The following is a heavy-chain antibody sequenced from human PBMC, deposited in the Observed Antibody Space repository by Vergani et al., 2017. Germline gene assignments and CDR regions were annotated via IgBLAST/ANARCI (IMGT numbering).Heavy chain of an antibody. CDR3: ARDGTDIFVSSSDYSYLLYY. D-gene: IGHD3-22*01. CDR2: ISKDGTTD. CDR1: GFGFKNFA. J-gene: IGHJ4*02. Sequence: QVHLVESGGGVVQPGRSLTLTCSASGFGFKNFAMHWVRQAPGKGLEWVATISKDGTTDYYEPYVWGRFDVSRDLFKNRLYLQRDRVTTDDTAVYFCARDGTDIFVSSSDYSYLLYYGGQGILVTVSS. V-gene: IGHV3-30*03.